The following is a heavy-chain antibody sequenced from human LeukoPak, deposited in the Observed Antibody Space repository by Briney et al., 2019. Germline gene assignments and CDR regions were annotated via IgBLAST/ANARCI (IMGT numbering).Heavy chain of an antibody. Sequence: GGSLRLSCAASTFTFSSYNMNWVRQAPGKGLEWVSSISSSGTYRDSVKGRLTISRDNAENALLPEKNRLRGQDTAIYYRVRNRRSYRPIDYWRQGTLLTVSS. D-gene: IGHD3-10*01. J-gene: IGHJ4*02. CDR2: ISSSGTY. V-gene: IGHV3-21*01. CDR1: TFTFSSYN. CDR3: VRNRRSYRPIDY.